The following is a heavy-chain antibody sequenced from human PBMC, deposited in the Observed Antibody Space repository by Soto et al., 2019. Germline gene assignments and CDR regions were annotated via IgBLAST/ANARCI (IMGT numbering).Heavy chain of an antibody. CDR1: GFTFSSYA. Sequence: GGSLRLSCAASGFTFSSYAMSWVRQAPGKGLEWVSAISGSGGSTYYADSVKGRFTISRDNSKNTLYLQMNSLRAEDTAVYYCAKYLRAVAGTLPGYYYYYGMDVWGQGTTVTVSS. D-gene: IGHD2-15*01. CDR3: AKYLRAVAGTLPGYYYYYGMDV. V-gene: IGHV3-23*01. CDR2: ISGSGGST. J-gene: IGHJ6*02.